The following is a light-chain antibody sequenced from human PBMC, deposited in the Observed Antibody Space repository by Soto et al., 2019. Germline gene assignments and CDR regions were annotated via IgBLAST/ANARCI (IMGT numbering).Light chain of an antibody. V-gene: IGKV3-20*01. CDR2: GAS. CDR1: QVVSDDQ. J-gene: IGKJ2*01. CDR3: QQYGSSPYT. Sequence: ENGLTQSPGTLSLSPGERATLSCRACQVVSDDQLAWYQQKPGQAPRLLLYGASNRATGIADRFSGSGSGTDFTLTISRLDPEDFAVYSCQQYGSSPYTFGQGTRVEIK.